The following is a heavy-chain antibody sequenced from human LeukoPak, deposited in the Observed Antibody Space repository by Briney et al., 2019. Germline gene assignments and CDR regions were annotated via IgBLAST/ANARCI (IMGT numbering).Heavy chain of an antibody. CDR2: ISPNSGGT. CDR3: ARDRRIAAAGTGGWFDP. V-gene: IGHV1-2*02. D-gene: IGHD6-13*01. Sequence: ASVKVSCKASGYTFTGYYMHWVRQAPGQGLEWMGWISPNSGGTNYAQKFQGRVTMTRDTSISTAYMELSRLRSDDTAVYYCARDRRIAAAGTGGWFDPWGQGTLVTVSS. CDR1: GYTFTGYY. J-gene: IGHJ5*02.